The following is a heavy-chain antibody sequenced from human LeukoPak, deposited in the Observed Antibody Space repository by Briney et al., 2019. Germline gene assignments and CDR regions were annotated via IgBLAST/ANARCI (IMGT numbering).Heavy chain of an antibody. CDR2: INPNSGGT. V-gene: IGHV1-2*02. Sequence: ASVKVSCKASGCTFTGYYMHWVRQAPGQGLEWMGWINPNSGGTNYAQKFQGRVTMTRDTSISTAYMELSRLRSDDTAVYYCAREMVNYYGSGSYFDLWGRGTLVTVSS. J-gene: IGHJ2*01. D-gene: IGHD3-10*01. CDR1: GCTFTGYY. CDR3: AREMVNYYGSGSYFDL.